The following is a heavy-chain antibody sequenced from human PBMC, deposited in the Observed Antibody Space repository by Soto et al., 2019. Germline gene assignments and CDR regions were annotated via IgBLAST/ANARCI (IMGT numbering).Heavy chain of an antibody. CDR1: GFIFRNYW. Sequence: GGSLRLSCAASGFIFRNYWMNWVRQAPGKGLEWVANIKQDESERNHVDSVKGRFIISRDNTKNSLYLQMNSLRVDDTAVYYCARDYDTVWSGFFQHLGQGTLVTVSS. CDR3: ARDYDTVWSGFFQH. V-gene: IGHV3-7*05. J-gene: IGHJ1*01. D-gene: IGHD3-16*01. CDR2: IKQDESER.